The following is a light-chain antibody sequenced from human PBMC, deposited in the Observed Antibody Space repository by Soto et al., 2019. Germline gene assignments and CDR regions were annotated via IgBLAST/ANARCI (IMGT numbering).Light chain of an antibody. Sequence: QSALTQPRSVSGSPGQSVTISCTGTSLDVGGFDYVSWYQQHPGKAPTLIIYDVTQRPSGVPDRFSGFKSGNTASLTISGLDPGDEAAYYCCSYAGIYTYPFGTGTKLTVL. J-gene: IGLJ1*01. CDR2: DVT. CDR1: SLDVGGFDY. V-gene: IGLV2-11*01. CDR3: CSYAGIYTYP.